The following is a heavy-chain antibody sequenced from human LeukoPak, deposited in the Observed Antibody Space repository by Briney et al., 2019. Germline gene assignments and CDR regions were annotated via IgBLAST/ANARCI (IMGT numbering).Heavy chain of an antibody. V-gene: IGHV4-30-4*08. D-gene: IGHD1-26*01. CDR3: AREISGSYYVDY. J-gene: IGHJ4*02. CDR1: GGSISSGDYY. CDR2: IYYSGGT. Sequence: SETLSLTCTVSGGSISSGDYYWSWIRQPPGKGLEWIGYIYYSGGTYYNPSLKSRVTISVDTSKNQFSLKLSSVTAADTAVYYCAREISGSYYVDYWGQGTLVTVSS.